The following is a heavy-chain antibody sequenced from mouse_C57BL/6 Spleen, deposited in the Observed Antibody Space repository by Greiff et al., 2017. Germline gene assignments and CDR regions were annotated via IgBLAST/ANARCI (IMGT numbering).Heavy chain of an antibody. CDR2: IDPSDSET. CDR1: GYTFTSYW. CDR3: ARWGDYYGSSWFAY. J-gene: IGHJ3*01. D-gene: IGHD1-1*01. V-gene: IGHV1-52*01. Sequence: QVQLQQPGAELVRPGSSVKLSCKASGYTFTSYWMHWVKQRPIQGLEWIGNIDPSDSETHSNQKFKDKATLTVDKSSSTAYMQLSSLTSEDSAVYYGARWGDYYGSSWFAYWGQGTLVTVSA.